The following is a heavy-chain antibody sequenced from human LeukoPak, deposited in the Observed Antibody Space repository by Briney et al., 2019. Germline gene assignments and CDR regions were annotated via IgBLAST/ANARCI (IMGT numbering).Heavy chain of an antibody. CDR3: ARDPVDCGGDCSIGVFDI. CDR2: ISGSSSYT. Sequence: GGSLRLSCAASGFTFSDYYMTWIRQAPGKGLEWLSYISGSSSYTNYADSVRGRFTISRDNAKNSLYLEMSSLRAEDTAVYYCARDPVDCGGDCSIGVFDIRGLGTMVTVSS. D-gene: IGHD2-21*02. V-gene: IGHV3-11*05. CDR1: GFTFSDYY. J-gene: IGHJ3*02.